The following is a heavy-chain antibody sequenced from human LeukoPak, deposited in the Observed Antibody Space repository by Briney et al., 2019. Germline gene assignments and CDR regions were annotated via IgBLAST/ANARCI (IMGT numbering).Heavy chain of an antibody. V-gene: IGHV1-69*01. D-gene: IGHD6-19*01. CDR3: ARFSGGIAVAGTWDFDY. CDR1: GGTFISYA. Sequence: VEVSCQASGGTFISYAISWVRQAPGQGLEWMGGIIPIFGTANYAQKFQGRVTITADESTSTAYMELSSLRSEDTAVYYCARFSGGIAVAGTWDFDYWGQGTLVTVSS. J-gene: IGHJ4*02. CDR2: IIPIFGTA.